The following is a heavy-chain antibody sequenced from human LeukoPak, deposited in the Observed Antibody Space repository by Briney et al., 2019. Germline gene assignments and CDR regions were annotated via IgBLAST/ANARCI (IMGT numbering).Heavy chain of an antibody. J-gene: IGHJ5*02. D-gene: IGHD3-3*01. CDR2: IKEDGSEK. Sequence: PGGSLRLSCAASGFTFSSHWMSWVRQAPGKGLEWVATIKEDGSEKYYVDSVKGRFTISRDNSKNTLYLQMNSLRAEDTAVYYCAKDIEWLSQITPPTRFDPWGQGTLVTVSS. CDR3: AKDIEWLSQITPPTRFDP. V-gene: IGHV3-7*01. CDR1: GFTFSSHW.